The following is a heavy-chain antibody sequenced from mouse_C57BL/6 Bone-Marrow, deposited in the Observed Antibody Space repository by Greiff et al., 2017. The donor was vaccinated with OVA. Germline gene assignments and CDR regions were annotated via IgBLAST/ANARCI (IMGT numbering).Heavy chain of an antibody. Sequence: EVKLMESGPVLVKPGASVKMSCKASGYTFTDYYMNWVKQSHGKSLEWIGVINPYNGGTSYNQKFKGKATLTVDKSSSTAYMELNSLTSEDSAVYYCARKVYSPFYFDYWGQGTTLTVSS. CDR2: INPYNGGT. V-gene: IGHV1-19*01. CDR3: ARKVYSPFYFDY. J-gene: IGHJ2*01. CDR1: GYTFTDYY. D-gene: IGHD2-12*01.